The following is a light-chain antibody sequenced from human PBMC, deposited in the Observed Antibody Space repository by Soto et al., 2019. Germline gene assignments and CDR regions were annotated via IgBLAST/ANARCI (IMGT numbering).Light chain of an antibody. J-gene: IGKJ3*01. Sequence: EVVLTQSPATLSLSPGEGATLSCRGRQSIGHSFALYYQKPGQAPMLLIYATSHRATGIPARCSGSRSGTDFTLTISSLEPEDFAVYYCQQRSSWTFTFGPGTKVDI. V-gene: IGKV3-11*01. CDR2: ATS. CDR1: QSIGHS. CDR3: QQRSSWTFT.